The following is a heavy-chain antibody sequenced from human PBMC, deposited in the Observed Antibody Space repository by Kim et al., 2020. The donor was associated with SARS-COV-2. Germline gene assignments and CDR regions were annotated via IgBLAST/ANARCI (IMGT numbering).Heavy chain of an antibody. CDR3: ARELSYYDSSGYYYFDY. CDR2: INPSGGST. CDR1: GYTFTSYY. D-gene: IGHD3-22*01. J-gene: IGHJ4*02. Sequence: ASVKVSCKASGYTFTSYYMHWVRQAPGQGLEWMGIINPSGGSTSYAQKFQGRVTMTRDTSTSTVYMELSSLRSEDTAVYYCARELSYYDSSGYYYFDYWGQGTLVTVSS. V-gene: IGHV1-46*01.